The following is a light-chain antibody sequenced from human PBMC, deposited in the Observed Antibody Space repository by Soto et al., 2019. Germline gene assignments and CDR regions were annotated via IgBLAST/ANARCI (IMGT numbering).Light chain of an antibody. J-gene: IGKJ4*01. CDR2: MAS. CDR3: QHFNSFSLT. Sequence: DLQLTQSPSTLSASVGDRVTIACRASQSISNWLAWYRQKPGKAPKLLIYMASSLERGVPSRFSGSGSGTEFTLTISSLQPEDFATYYCQHFNSFSLTFGGGTKVEIK. V-gene: IGKV1-5*03. CDR1: QSISNW.